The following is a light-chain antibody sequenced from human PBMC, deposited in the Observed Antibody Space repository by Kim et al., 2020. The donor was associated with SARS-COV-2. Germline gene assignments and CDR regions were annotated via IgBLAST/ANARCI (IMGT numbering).Light chain of an antibody. J-gene: IGLJ3*02. V-gene: IGLV6-57*02. CDR2: EDN. CDR1: SGSSASNY. Sequence: GKTVTISCTSSSGSSASNYVQWYQQRPGSAPTTVIYEDNQRPSGVPDRFSGSIDSSSNSASLTISGLKTEDEADYYCQSYDSSNWVFGGGTKLTVL. CDR3: QSYDSSNWV.